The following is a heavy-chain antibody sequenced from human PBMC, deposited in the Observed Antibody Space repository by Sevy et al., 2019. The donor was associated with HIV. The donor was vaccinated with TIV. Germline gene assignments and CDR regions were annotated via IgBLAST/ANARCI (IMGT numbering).Heavy chain of an antibody. V-gene: IGHV3-48*01. CDR3: ARDGGYSDYGMDL. CDR1: GFTFSSYN. D-gene: IGHD2-15*01. J-gene: IGHJ6*02. CDR2: INSGSTII. Sequence: GGSLRLSCVASGFTFSSYNFNWVRQVPGKGLELISFINSGSTIISHADSVKGRFTISRDSVKKSVYLQMNSLRVEDTAVYYCARDGGYSDYGMDLWGQGTTVTVSS.